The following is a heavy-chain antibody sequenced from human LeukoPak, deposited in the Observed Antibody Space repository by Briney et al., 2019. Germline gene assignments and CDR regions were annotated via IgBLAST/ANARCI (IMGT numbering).Heavy chain of an antibody. CDR1: GFTFSSYS. CDR3: ARDAVTGYSSGWYKPSPFDY. Sequence: GGSLRLSCAASGFTFSSYSMNWVRQAPGKGLEWVSSISSSSSYLFFADSVKGRFTISRDNTKNSLYLQMNSLRVDDTAVYYCARDAVTGYSSGWYKPSPFDYWGQGSLVTVSS. V-gene: IGHV3-21*01. J-gene: IGHJ4*02. D-gene: IGHD6-19*01. CDR2: ISSSSSYL.